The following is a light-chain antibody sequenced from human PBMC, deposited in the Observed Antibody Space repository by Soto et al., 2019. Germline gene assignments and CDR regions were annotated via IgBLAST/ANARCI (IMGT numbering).Light chain of an antibody. V-gene: IGKV1-39*01. Sequence: DIQMTQSPASLSASVGDRDNINYGETQSIVTYLNWYLQKPRKDPKLLIYAASNLQSGVPSRLSGSASGNDFTLTISSLQPEDFATYFCQQSYSTPPWTFGQGTKVDIK. CDR1: QSIVTY. CDR2: AAS. CDR3: QQSYSTPPWT. J-gene: IGKJ1*01.